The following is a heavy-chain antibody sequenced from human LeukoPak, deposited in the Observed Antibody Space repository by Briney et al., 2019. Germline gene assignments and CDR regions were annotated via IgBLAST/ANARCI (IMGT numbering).Heavy chain of an antibody. Sequence: SETLTLTCAVYGGSFSGYYWSWIRQPPGKGLEWVGEINCRRSIKFNASLKSRVTISGDTSKNQFSLKLSSVTAADTAVYFCARVGYSYVINDWSRTGLGAYPTKYYYHMDVWAKGTTVTVSS. D-gene: IGHD5-18*01. V-gene: IGHV4-34*01. J-gene: IGHJ6*03. CDR1: GGSFSGYY. CDR3: ARVGYSYVINDWSRTGLGAYPTKYYYHMDV. CDR2: INCRRSI.